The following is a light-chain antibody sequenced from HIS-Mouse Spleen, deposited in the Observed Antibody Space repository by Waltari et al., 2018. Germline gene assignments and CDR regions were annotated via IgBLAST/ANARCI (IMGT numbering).Light chain of an antibody. CDR3: SSYTSSSTWV. Sequence: QSALTQPASVSGSPGQSITISCTGTSRDVGGYNYVSWYQQHPGKAPKLMIYEVSHRPSGVSNRFSGSKSGNTASLTISGLQAEDEADYYCSSYTSSSTWVFGGGTKLTVL. CDR1: SRDVGGYNY. CDR2: EVS. J-gene: IGLJ3*02. V-gene: IGLV2-14*01.